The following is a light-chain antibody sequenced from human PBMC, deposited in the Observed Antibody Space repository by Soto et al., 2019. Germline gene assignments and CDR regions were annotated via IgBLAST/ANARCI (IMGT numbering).Light chain of an antibody. J-gene: IGKJ4*01. Sequence: EIVLTQSPATLSLSPGERATLSCRASQSVRSYLAWYQHKPGQAPRLLIYDASNRATGIPARFSGSGSGTDFTLTISRLEPEDFAVYYCQQRTNCPLTFGGGTKVEIK. V-gene: IGKV3-11*01. CDR2: DAS. CDR1: QSVRSY. CDR3: QQRTNCPLT.